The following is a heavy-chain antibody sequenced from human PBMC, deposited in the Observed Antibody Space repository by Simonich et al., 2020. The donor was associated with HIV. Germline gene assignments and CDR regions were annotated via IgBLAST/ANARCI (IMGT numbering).Heavy chain of an antibody. J-gene: IGHJ4*02. V-gene: IGHV4-34*01. CDR3: ARGFYQRLYYFDY. CDR1: GKSIIVYN. D-gene: IGHD2-2*01. CDR2: TNNSERT. Sequence: WGGLGKSIIVYNGRGVRKPPGKGLEWIGETNNSERTNYNPSLKSRVTISVDTSKNQFSPKLSSVTAADTAVYYCARGFYQRLYYFDYWGQGTLVTVSS.